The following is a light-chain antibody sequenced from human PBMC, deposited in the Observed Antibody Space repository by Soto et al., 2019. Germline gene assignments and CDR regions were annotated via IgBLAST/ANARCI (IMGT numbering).Light chain of an antibody. Sequence: DIQMTQSPSSLSASVGDRVTITCQASQDSSNYLNWYQQKPGKAPKLLIYDASNLETGVPSRFSGSGSRTDFTFTISSLQSEDIATYYCQQYDNLPTFGQGTRLEIK. CDR3: QQYDNLPT. J-gene: IGKJ5*01. V-gene: IGKV1-33*01. CDR1: QDSSNY. CDR2: DAS.